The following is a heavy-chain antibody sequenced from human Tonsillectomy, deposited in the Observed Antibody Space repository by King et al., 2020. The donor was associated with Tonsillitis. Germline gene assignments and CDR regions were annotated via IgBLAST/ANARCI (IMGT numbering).Heavy chain of an antibody. Sequence: QLVQSGGGLVQPGGSLRLSCAASGFTFSSYWMSWVRQAPGKGLEWVANIKQDGSEKYYVDSVKGRFTISRDNAKNSLYLQMNSLRAEDTAVYYCARDGITMIVVEGMDVWGQGTTVTVSS. D-gene: IGHD3-22*01. CDR1: GFTFSSYW. V-gene: IGHV3-7*01. CDR2: IKQDGSEK. J-gene: IGHJ6*02. CDR3: ARDGITMIVVEGMDV.